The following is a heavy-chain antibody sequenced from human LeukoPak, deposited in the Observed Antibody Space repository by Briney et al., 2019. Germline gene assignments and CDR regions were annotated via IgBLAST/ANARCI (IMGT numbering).Heavy chain of an antibody. Sequence: SETLSLTCAVYGGSFSGYYWSWIRQPPGKGLEWIGEINHSGSTNYNPSLKSRVTMSVDTSKNQFSLKLSSVTAADTAVYYCARGSARFDYWGQGTLVTVSS. CDR2: INHSGST. CDR1: GGSFSGYY. V-gene: IGHV4-34*01. CDR3: ARGSARFDY. D-gene: IGHD3-3*01. J-gene: IGHJ4*02.